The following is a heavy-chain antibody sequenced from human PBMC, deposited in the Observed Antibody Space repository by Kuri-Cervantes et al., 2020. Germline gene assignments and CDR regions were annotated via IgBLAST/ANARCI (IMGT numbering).Heavy chain of an antibody. V-gene: IGHV5-51*01. Sequence: GGSLSLSCKGSGYTFTSYWIGWVRQMPGKGLEWMGIIYPGDSDTRYSPPIQGQVTISADKSNSTAYLQWSSLKASDTAMYYCARRYYYDSSGYYDYWGQGTLVTVSS. J-gene: IGHJ4*02. CDR1: GYTFTSYW. CDR2: IYPGDSDT. D-gene: IGHD3-22*01. CDR3: ARRYYYDSSGYYDY.